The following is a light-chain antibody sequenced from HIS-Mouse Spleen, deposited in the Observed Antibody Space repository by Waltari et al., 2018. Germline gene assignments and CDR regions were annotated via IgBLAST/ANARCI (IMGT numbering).Light chain of an antibody. Sequence: SYELTQPPSVSVSPGQTARITCSGDALPKKYAYWYQQKSGQAPVLVIYEGSKRPTGIPEGFSGSSSGTMATLTISGAQVEDEADYYCYSTDSSGNHRVFGGGTKLTVL. V-gene: IGLV3-10*01. CDR1: ALPKKY. J-gene: IGLJ2*01. CDR2: EGS. CDR3: YSTDSSGNHRV.